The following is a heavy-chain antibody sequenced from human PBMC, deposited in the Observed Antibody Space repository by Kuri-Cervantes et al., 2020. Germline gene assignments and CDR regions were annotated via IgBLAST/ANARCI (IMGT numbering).Heavy chain of an antibody. J-gene: IGHJ4*02. CDR1: GGSISSYY. CDR2: IYYRGYREST. CDR3: ARDGMAPHYYDSSGYSLWHFDY. V-gene: IGHV4-59*01. Sequence: ESLKISCSVSGGSISSYYWIWIRQPPGKGLEWLGYIYYRGYRESTNYSPSLKSRVTISVDTSKNQFSLKLSSVTAADTAVYYCARDGMAPHYYDSSGYSLWHFDYWGQGTLVTVSS. D-gene: IGHD3-22*01.